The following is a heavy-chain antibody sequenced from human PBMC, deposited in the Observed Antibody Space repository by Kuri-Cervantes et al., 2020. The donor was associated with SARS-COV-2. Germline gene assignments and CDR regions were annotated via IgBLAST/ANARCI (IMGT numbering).Heavy chain of an antibody. CDR2: IYHSGST. CDR3: ASGNDFSHDY. J-gene: IGHJ4*02. D-gene: IGHD4-11*01. CDR1: GGSISSGGYS. V-gene: IGHV4-30-2*02. Sequence: SETLSLTCAVSGGSISSGGYSWSWIRQPPGKGLEWIGYIYHSGSTYYNPSLKSRVTISVDRSKNQFFLTLTSVTAADTAMYYCASGNDFSHDYWGQGILVTVSS.